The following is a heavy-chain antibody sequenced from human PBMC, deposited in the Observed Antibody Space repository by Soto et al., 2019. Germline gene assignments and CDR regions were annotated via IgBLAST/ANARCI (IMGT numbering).Heavy chain of an antibody. D-gene: IGHD5-12*01. CDR1: GYSFTSYW. Sequence: PGESLKISCKGSGYSFTSYWIGWVRQMPGKGLEWMGIIYPGDSDTRYSPSFQGQVTISADKSISTAYLQWSSLKASDTAMYYCARHLPMWLDGYNSYYYGMDVWGQGTTVTVSS. V-gene: IGHV5-51*01. CDR2: IYPGDSDT. J-gene: IGHJ6*02. CDR3: ARHLPMWLDGYNSYYYGMDV.